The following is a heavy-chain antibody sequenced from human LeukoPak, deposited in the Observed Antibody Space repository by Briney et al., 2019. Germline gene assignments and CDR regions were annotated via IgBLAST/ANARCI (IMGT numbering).Heavy chain of an antibody. CDR2: IYYSGST. V-gene: IGHV4-59*01. CDR3: GREVESRSLGSGYYPYYFDN. D-gene: IGHD3-22*01. Sequence: PSETLSLTCTVSSGSISSSYWSWIRQPPGKGLEWIGYIYYSGSTNYNPSLKSRVTMSVDTSKNQFSLRLSSVTAADTAVYYCGREVESRSLGSGYYPYYFDNWGQGTLVTVSS. CDR1: SGSISSSY. J-gene: IGHJ4*02.